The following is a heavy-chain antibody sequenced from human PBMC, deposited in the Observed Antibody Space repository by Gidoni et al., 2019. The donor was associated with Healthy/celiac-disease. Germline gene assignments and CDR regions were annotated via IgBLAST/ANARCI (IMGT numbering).Heavy chain of an antibody. D-gene: IGHD6-13*01. CDR2: IIPVLGIA. CDR1: GGTFSRYT. V-gene: IGHV1-69*02. CDR3: ARALEGYSSTFWFDP. J-gene: IGHJ5*02. Sequence: QVQLVQSGAAVRKPGSSVKVSCKASGGTFSRYTITWVRQAPGQGPEWMGRIIPVLGIANYAQKFQGRVTITADKSTRTAYMELNSLRSEDSAVYYCARALEGYSSTFWFDPWGQGTLVTVSS.